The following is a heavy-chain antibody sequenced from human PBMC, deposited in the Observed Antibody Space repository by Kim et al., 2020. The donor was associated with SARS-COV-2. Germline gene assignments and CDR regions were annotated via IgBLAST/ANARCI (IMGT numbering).Heavy chain of an antibody. D-gene: IGHD3-10*01. J-gene: IGHJ4*02. CDR2: T. Sequence: TYYADSVKGRFTISRDNSKNTLYLQMNSLRAEDTAVYYCAKDPVLWFGEEWGQGTLVTVSS. V-gene: IGHV3-23*01. CDR3: AKDPVLWFGEE.